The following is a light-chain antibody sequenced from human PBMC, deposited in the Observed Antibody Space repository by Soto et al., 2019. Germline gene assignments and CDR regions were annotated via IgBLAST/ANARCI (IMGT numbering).Light chain of an antibody. Sequence: QSALTQPASVSGSPGQSITISCTGTSSDVGGYDFVSWYQHHPGKVPKLMIFEVSKRPSGVSNRFSGSKSGNTDSLTISGLQAEEEADYSCSSYTSTTLVFGGGTKLTVL. J-gene: IGLJ2*01. V-gene: IGLV2-14*01. CDR3: SSYTSTTLV. CDR2: EVS. CDR1: SSDVGGYDF.